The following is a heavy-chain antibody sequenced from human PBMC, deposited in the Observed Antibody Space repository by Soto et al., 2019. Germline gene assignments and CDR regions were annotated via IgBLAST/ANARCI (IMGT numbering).Heavy chain of an antibody. D-gene: IGHD3-22*01. J-gene: IGHJ5*02. CDR2: IIPIFGTA. CDR1: GATFSSYA. CDR3: ARGKGDSSGYLGLGPDP. V-gene: IGHV1-69*13. Sequence: SVKVSCKASGATFSSYAISWVRQAPGQGLEWMGGIIPIFGTANYAQKVQGRVTITADESTSTAYLELSSLRTEDTAVYYCARGKGDSSGYLGLGPDPWGQGTLVTVSS.